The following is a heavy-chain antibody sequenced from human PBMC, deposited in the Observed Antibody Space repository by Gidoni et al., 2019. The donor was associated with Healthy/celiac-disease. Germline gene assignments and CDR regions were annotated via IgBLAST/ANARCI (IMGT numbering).Heavy chain of an antibody. D-gene: IGHD4-4*01. J-gene: IGHJ6*03. Sequence: EVQLVESGGGLVKPGGSLRLSCAASGFAFSSYSMNWVRQAPGKGLEWVSSIRSSSSYIYYADSVKGRFTISRDNAKNSLYLQMNSLRAEDTAVYYCARRLWQTTVTTSGGDQGYYYYYYMDVWGKGTTVTVSS. CDR3: ARRLWQTTVTTSGGDQGYYYYYYMDV. V-gene: IGHV3-21*01. CDR1: GFAFSSYS. CDR2: IRSSSSYI.